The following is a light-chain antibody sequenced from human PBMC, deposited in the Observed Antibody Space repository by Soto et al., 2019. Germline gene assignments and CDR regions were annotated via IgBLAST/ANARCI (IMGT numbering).Light chain of an antibody. J-gene: IGKJ3*01. V-gene: IGKV1-5*03. CDR3: QQYTSYSFT. CDR1: RSISSW. Sequence: DIQMTQSPSTLSASVGDRVTITCRASRSISSWLAWYQQKPGKAPKLLIYKASSLESGVPSRFSGSGSGTEFTLPISSLQPDDFATYYCQQYTSYSFTFGPGTKVDIQ. CDR2: KAS.